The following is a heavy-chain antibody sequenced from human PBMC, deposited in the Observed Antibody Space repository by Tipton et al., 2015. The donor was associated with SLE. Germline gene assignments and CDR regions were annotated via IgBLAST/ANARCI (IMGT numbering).Heavy chain of an antibody. D-gene: IGHD3-10*01. Sequence: TLSLTCSVSGVSINPNFWSWIRQPPGKGLEWIGYIYTSGSTNYNPSLKSRVTISVDTSKNQFSLHLRSVTAADTAVYYCASGGYYGSGSYYGGWFDPWGQGTLVTVSS. CDR2: IYTSGST. J-gene: IGHJ5*02. V-gene: IGHV4-4*08. CDR3: ASGGYYGSGSYYGGWFDP. CDR1: GVSINPNF.